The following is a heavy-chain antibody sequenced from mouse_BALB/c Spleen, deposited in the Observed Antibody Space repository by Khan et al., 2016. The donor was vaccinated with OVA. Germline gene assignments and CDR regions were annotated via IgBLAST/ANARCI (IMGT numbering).Heavy chain of an antibody. CDR2: IDPENGNT. V-gene: IGHV14-1*02. Sequence: VQLQQSGAELVRPGALVKLSCKASGFTIKAYYMHWVSQRPEQGLVWVGRIDPENGNTLYDPKFQGKASITSDTSSNTAYLQISSLTSEDTAVYYCTRYGDSHWFAYWGQGSLVTVSA. D-gene: IGHD2-13*01. CDR3: TRYGDSHWFAY. CDR1: GFTIKAYY. J-gene: IGHJ3*01.